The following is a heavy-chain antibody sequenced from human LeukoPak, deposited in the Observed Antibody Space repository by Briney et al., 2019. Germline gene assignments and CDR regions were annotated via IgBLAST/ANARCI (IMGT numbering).Heavy chain of an antibody. CDR3: AKDNWNYFDY. CDR2: IRYDGINK. CDR1: GFTFSSYG. J-gene: IGHJ4*02. D-gene: IGHD1-20*01. Sequence: GGSLRLSCAASGFTFSSYGMHWVRQAPGKGLEWVAIIRYDGINKYYVDSMKGRFTISRDTSKNTLYLQMNSLRAEDTAVYYCAKDNWNYFDYWGQGTLVAVSS. V-gene: IGHV3-30*02.